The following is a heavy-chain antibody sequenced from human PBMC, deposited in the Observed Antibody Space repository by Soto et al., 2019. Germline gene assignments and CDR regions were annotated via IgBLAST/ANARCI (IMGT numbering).Heavy chain of an antibody. CDR3: ARVSSGSGRFDGVVGRFDY. Sequence: KTSETLSLTCTVSGGSISSGGYYWSWIRQHPGKGLEWIGYIYYSGSTYYNPSLKSRVTISVDTSKDQFSLKLSSVTAADTAVYYCARVSSGSGRFDGVVGRFDYWGQGTLVTVS. D-gene: IGHD3-10*01. J-gene: IGHJ4*02. V-gene: IGHV4-31*03. CDR1: GGSISSGGYY. CDR2: IYYSGST.